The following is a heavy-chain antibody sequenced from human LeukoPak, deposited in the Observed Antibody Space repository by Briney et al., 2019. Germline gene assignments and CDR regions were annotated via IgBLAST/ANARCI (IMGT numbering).Heavy chain of an antibody. CDR3: ARLLLQQTHRFDN. V-gene: IGHV4-4*07. Sequence: SETLSLTCTVSGGSISSYYWSWIRQPAGKGLEWIGRIYTSGSTNYNPSLKSRVSISVDKSKNQFSLKLSSVTAADTAVYYCARLLLQQTHRFDNWGQGTLVTVSS. D-gene: IGHD3-22*01. CDR1: GGSISSYY. CDR2: IYTSGST. J-gene: IGHJ5*02.